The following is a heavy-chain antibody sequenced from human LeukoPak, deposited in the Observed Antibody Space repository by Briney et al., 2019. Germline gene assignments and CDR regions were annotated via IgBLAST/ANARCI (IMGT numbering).Heavy chain of an antibody. CDR2: ISGSGGST. CDR3: ARGSIVGAKDFDY. J-gene: IGHJ4*02. V-gene: IGHV3-23*01. Sequence: GGSLRLSCAASGFTFSSYGMSWVRQAPGKGLEWVSAISGSGGSTYYADSVKGRFTISRDNAKNSLYLQMNSLRAEDTAVYYCARGSIVGAKDFDYWGQGTLVTVSS. D-gene: IGHD1-26*01. CDR1: GFTFSSYG.